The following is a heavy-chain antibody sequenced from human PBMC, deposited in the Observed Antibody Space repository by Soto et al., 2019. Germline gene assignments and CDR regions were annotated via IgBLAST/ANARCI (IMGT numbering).Heavy chain of an antibody. CDR3: ARDLPIQLWSDDAFDI. D-gene: IGHD5-18*01. V-gene: IGHV3-21*01. J-gene: IGHJ3*02. CDR2: ISSSSSSYI. Sequence: GGSLRLSCAASGFTFSSYSMNWVRQAPGKGLEWVSSISSSSSSYIYYADSVKGRFTISRDNAKNSLYLQMNSLRAEDTAVYYCARDLPIQLWSDDAFDIWGQGTMVTVSS. CDR1: GFTFSSYS.